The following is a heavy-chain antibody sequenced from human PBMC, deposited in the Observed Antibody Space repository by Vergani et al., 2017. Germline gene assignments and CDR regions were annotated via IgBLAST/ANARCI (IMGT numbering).Heavy chain of an antibody. J-gene: IGHJ2*01. D-gene: IGHD5-24*01. V-gene: IGHV1-18*04. CDR3: AKSQMATNDLVL. CDR1: GYTFVNHP. Sequence: QAQLGQSDSEVKKPGDSVTLSCKTSGYTFVNHPITWVRQAPGQGLDWMGWISPYNHKTLYSQKVEGRVTMTSEDSSSTVFLELRRLTSDDTDIYYCAKSQMATNDLVLWGRGTLVSVS. CDR2: ISPYNHKT.